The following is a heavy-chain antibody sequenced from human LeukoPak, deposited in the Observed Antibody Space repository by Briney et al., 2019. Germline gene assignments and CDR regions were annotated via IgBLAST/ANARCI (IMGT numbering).Heavy chain of an antibody. J-gene: IGHJ6*02. Sequence: GGSLRLSRAASGFTFSSYGMHWVRQAPGKGLGWVAVIWYDGSNKYYADSVKGRFTISRDNSKNTLYLQMNSLRAEDTAVYYCARDRVLNYYGSGAIQYGMDVWGQGTTDTVS. CDR3: ARDRVLNYYGSGAIQYGMDV. CDR1: GFTFSSYG. V-gene: IGHV3-33*01. CDR2: IWYDGSNK. D-gene: IGHD3-10*01.